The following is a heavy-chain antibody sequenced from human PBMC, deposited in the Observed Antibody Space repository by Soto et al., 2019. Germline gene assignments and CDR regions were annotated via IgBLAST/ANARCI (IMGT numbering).Heavy chain of an antibody. D-gene: IGHD2-21*01. J-gene: IGHJ4*02. CDR3: ARGNSLYYFDY. Sequence: WASVKVSCKASGYTFTSYHMHWVRPAPGQGLEWMGIINPSGGSTSYAQKFQGRVTMTRDTSTSTVYMELSSLRSEDTAVYYCARGNSLYYFDYWGQGTLVTVSS. CDR1: GYTFTSYH. CDR2: INPSGGST. V-gene: IGHV1-46*01.